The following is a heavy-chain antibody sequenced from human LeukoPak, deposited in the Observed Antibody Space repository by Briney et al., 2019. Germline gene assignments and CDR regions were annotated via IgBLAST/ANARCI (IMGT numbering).Heavy chain of an antibody. Sequence: PSETLSLTRTVSGGSISSYYWSWIRQPPGKGLEWIGYIYYSGSTNYNPSLKSRVTISVDTSKNQFSLKLSSVTAAGTAVYYCARDHSSIAWFDPWGQGTLVTVSS. CDR2: IYYSGST. J-gene: IGHJ5*02. CDR1: GGSISSYY. CDR3: ARDHSSIAWFDP. V-gene: IGHV4-59*01. D-gene: IGHD6-6*01.